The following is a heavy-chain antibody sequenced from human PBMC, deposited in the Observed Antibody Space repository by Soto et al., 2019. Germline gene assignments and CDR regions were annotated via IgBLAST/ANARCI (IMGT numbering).Heavy chain of an antibody. D-gene: IGHD3-3*01. CDR1: VFTSSG. V-gene: IGHV1-18*04. Sequence: QDQLVQSGAEVKKPGASVKVSCKASVFTSSGISWVRQAPGQRLEWMGWISTHNGNTIYAQKFQGRVIMTMDTSTSTVYMEWRSLRPDDTAVYLCAREGILGLFDAYDLWGQGTMVTLSS. CDR3: AREGILGLFDAYDL. CDR2: ISTHNGNT. J-gene: IGHJ3*01.